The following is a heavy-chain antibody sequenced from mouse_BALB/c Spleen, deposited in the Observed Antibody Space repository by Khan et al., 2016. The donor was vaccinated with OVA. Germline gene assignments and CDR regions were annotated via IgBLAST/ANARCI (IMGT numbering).Heavy chain of an antibody. CDR2: ISTHSGNT. CDR3: AIRDYFDY. Sequence: QVQLKESGPELVRPGVSVKISCKGSGYTFTDFAMHWVKQSHAKSLEWIGVISTHSGNTNYNQKFKGKATMNVDKSSSTAYMELARLTSEDSAIYYCAIRDYFDYWGQGTTLTVSS. V-gene: IGHV1S137*01. CDR1: GYTFTDFA. J-gene: IGHJ2*01.